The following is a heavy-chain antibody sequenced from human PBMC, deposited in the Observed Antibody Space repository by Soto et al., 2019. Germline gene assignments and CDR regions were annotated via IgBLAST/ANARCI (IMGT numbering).Heavy chain of an antibody. V-gene: IGHV1-2*02. D-gene: IGHD1-26*01. J-gene: IGHJ6*02. Sequence: QVQLVQSGAEVRKSGASVKVSCKASGYTFSDYFIQWLRQAPGQGLEWVAWINPKTAATNYAKKFQDRVTVTSDTSFSTAYLELNRLRPDDTALYYCARIKWGLDYYSGMDVWGPGTAVSVSS. CDR2: INPKTAAT. CDR1: GYTFSDYF. CDR3: ARIKWGLDYYSGMDV.